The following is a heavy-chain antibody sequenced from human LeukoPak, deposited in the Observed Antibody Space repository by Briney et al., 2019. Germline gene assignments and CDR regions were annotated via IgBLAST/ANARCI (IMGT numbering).Heavy chain of an antibody. CDR2: IKQDGSER. CDR1: GFTFRSNW. CDR3: ARDPYGSGGYYDY. D-gene: IGHD3-10*01. J-gene: IGHJ4*02. Sequence: GGSLRLSCAASGFTFRSNWMSWVRQAPGKGLEWVANIKQDGSERNYVDSVKGRFTISRDNAKNSLYLQMNYLRAEDTAMYYCARDPYGSGGYYDYWGQGTLVTVSS. V-gene: IGHV3-7*01.